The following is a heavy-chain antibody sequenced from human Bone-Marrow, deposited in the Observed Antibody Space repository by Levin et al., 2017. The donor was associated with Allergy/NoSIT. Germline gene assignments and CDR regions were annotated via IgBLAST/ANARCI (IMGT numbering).Heavy chain of an antibody. V-gene: IGHV3-48*01. J-gene: IGHJ4*02. CDR1: GFTFSDYS. CDR3: ARVQIRRSGRFDY. Sequence: GESLKISCAASGFTFSDYSFNWVRQAPGKGLESISYINFSGNTVHYADSVKGRFTISRDDAKNSLYLQMNSLRAEDTAVYYCARVQIRRSGRFDYWGQGTLVTVSS. CDR2: INFSGNTV. D-gene: IGHD3-10*01.